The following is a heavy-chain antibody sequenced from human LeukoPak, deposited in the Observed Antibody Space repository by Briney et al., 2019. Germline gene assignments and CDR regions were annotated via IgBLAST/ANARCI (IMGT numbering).Heavy chain of an antibody. CDR2: ISHSGST. D-gene: IGHD3-22*01. V-gene: IGHV4-34*01. J-gene: IGHJ4*02. Sequence: SETLSLTCAVYGGSFSDYFWSWIRQPPGKGLEWIGEISHSGSTTYNPSLRSRVTISGDTSKKQFSLKLSSVTAADTAVYYCVTYYYGSSAPRRNYWGQGILVTVSS. CDR1: GGSFSDYF. CDR3: VTYYYGSSAPRRNY.